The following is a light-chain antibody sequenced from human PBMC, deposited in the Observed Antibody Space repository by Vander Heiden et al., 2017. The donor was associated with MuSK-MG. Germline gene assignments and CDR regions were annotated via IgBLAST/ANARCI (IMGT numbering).Light chain of an antibody. CDR3: QRYNYAPPII. Sequence: PGERATLSCRASQSVNNNYLAWYQQKPGQAPRLLIYRASNRAAGIPDRFSGSGSGTDFTLTISRLEPEDFAVYSCQRYNYAPPIIFGQGTLLEIK. V-gene: IGKV3-20*01. CDR2: RAS. CDR1: QSVNNNY. J-gene: IGKJ5*01.